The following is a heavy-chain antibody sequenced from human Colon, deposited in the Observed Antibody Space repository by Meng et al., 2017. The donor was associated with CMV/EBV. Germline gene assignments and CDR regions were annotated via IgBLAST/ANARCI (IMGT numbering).Heavy chain of an antibody. Sequence: GESLKISCTASGFTFSSYAMSWVRQAPGKGLEWVSGISGSGDNTYYADSVRGRFTISRDNSKNTVFLQMNSRRAEDTASYYCAKDRMIVVPQGFDSWGHGTLVTVSS. CDR3: AKDRMIVVPQGFDS. CDR2: ISGSGDNT. V-gene: IGHV3-23*01. D-gene: IGHD3-22*01. J-gene: IGHJ5*01. CDR1: GFTFSSYA.